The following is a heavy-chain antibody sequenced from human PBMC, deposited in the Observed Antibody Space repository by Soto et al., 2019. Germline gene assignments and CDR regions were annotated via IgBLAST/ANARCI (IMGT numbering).Heavy chain of an antibody. D-gene: IGHD3-10*01. CDR2: FDPEDGET. CDR1: GYTLTELS. J-gene: IGHJ3*02. Sequence: GASVKVSCKVSGYTLTELSMHWVRQAPGKGLEWMGGFDPEDGETIYAQKFQGRVTMTEDTSTDTAYMELSSLRSEDTAVYYCATPPLLGITMVRGVTLDAFDIWGQGTTVTVSS. V-gene: IGHV1-24*01. CDR3: ATPPLLGITMVRGVTLDAFDI.